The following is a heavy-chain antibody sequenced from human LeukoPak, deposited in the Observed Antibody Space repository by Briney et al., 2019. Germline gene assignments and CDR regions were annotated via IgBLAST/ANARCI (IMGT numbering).Heavy chain of an antibody. CDR1: GFTFSSYW. Sequence: GSLRLSCAASGFTFSSYWMHWVRQAPGKGLVWVSRINNDGSSTSYADSVKGRFTISRDNAKNTLYLQMNSLRAEDTAVYYCAIVVAARQGTIDPWGQGTLVTISS. CDR3: AIVVAARQGTIDP. CDR2: INNDGSST. D-gene: IGHD6-6*01. V-gene: IGHV3-74*01. J-gene: IGHJ5*02.